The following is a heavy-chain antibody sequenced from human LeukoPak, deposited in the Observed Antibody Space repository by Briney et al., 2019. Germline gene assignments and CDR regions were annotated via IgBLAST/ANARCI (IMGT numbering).Heavy chain of an antibody. CDR3: ARVDGSCSGGSCPSGNWFDP. V-gene: IGHV4-39*07. CDR1: GDSISSSSYC. D-gene: IGHD2-15*01. Sequence: PSETLSLTCTVSGDSISSSSYCWGWIRQPPGKGLEWIGSIFYSGTTYYNPSLKSRVTISVDTAKNQFSLKLNSVTAADTAVYYCARVDGSCSGGSCPSGNWFDPWGQGTLVAVSS. J-gene: IGHJ5*02. CDR2: IFYSGTT.